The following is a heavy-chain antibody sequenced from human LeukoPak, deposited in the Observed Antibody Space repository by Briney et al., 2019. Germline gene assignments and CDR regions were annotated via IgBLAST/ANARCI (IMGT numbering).Heavy chain of an antibody. V-gene: IGHV3-30*02. CDR2: IRFDGSDK. D-gene: IGHD5/OR15-5a*01. CDR1: GFTFSSFG. Sequence: PGGSLRLSCTASGFTFSSFGMHWVRQAPGKGLEWVAFIRFDGSDKYYVDSVKGRFTISRDNSKNTLYLQMSSLRPEDTAVYYCARQIGVSIDYWGQGTLVTVSS. CDR3: ARQIGVSIDY. J-gene: IGHJ4*02.